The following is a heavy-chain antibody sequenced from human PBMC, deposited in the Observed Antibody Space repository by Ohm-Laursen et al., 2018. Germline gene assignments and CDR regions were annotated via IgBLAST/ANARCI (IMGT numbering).Heavy chain of an antibody. V-gene: IGHV4-59*08. J-gene: IGHJ5*02. CDR1: GGSISRFY. D-gene: IGHD2-21*02. Sequence: TLSLTCTVSGGSISRFYWSWIRQPPGKQLEWIGYIHYTGRTNYNPSLASRVTMSVDTSKNQLSLKLSSVTAADTAVYYCARHECGGDCYTDWFDPWGQGTLVTVSS. CDR3: ARHECGGDCYTDWFDP. CDR2: IHYTGRT.